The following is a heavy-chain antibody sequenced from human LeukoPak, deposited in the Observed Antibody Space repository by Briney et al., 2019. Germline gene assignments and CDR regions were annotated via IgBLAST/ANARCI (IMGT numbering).Heavy chain of an antibody. Sequence: ASVKVSCKASGYTFTGYYMHWVRQAPGQGLEWMGWINPNSGGTNYAQKFQGRVTMTRDTSISTAYMELSRLRSDDTAVYYCARAGYCSSTSCQPDYWGQGTLVTVSS. CDR3: ARAGYCSSTSCQPDY. CDR2: INPNSGGT. CDR1: GYTFTGYY. D-gene: IGHD2-2*01. J-gene: IGHJ4*02. V-gene: IGHV1-2*02.